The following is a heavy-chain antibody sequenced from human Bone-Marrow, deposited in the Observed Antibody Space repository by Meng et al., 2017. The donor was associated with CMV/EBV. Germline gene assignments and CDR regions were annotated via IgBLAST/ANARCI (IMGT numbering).Heavy chain of an antibody. D-gene: IGHD3-16*01. V-gene: IGHV3-9*01. CDR1: GFTFDDYA. CDR3: TKGVYGGTCYFDF. J-gene: IGHJ4*02. CDR2: ISWNSGSI. Sequence: SLKISCAASGFTFDDYAMHWVRQAPGKGLEWVSGISWNSGSIGYADSVKGRFTISRDNAKNSLYLQMNSLRPEDTALYYCTKGVYGGTCYFDFWGQGTLVTVSS.